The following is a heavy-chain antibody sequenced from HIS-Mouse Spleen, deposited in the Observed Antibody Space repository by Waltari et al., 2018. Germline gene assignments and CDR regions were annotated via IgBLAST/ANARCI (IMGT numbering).Heavy chain of an antibody. D-gene: IGHD3-10*01. J-gene: IGHJ4*02. CDR3: ARALVRGVPFDY. Sequence: VQLVESGGGVVQPGRSLRLSCAASGFTFSSYAIHWVRQAPGKGLEWVAVISYDGSNKYYADSVKGRFTISRDNSKNTLYLQMNSLRAEDTAVYYCARALVRGVPFDYWGQGTLVTVSS. CDR1: GFTFSSYA. CDR2: ISYDGSNK. V-gene: IGHV3-30*04.